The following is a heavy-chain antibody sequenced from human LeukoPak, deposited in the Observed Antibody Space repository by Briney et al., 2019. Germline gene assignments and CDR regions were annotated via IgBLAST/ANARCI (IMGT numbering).Heavy chain of an antibody. J-gene: IGHJ3*02. CDR3: ARVWDCSSTSCYGAFDI. CDR2: IIPIFGTA. D-gene: IGHD2-2*01. CDR1: GGTFSSYA. Sequence: SVKVSCKASGGTFSSYAISWVRQAPGQGLEWMGGIIPIFGTANYAQKFQGRVTITADESTSTAYMELSSLRSEDTAVYYCARVWDCSSTSCYGAFDIWGQGTMVIVSS. V-gene: IGHV1-69*13.